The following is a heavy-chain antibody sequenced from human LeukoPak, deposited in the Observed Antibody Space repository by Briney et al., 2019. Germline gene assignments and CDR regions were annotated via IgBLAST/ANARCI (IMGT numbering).Heavy chain of an antibody. D-gene: IGHD2-2*01. J-gene: IGHJ1*01. V-gene: IGHV4-39*01. CDR3: VRHCIKTSCYLYDF. Sequence: PSETLSLTCTVSGGTISSSSYHWGWIRQPPWKGMEWIGSIYYTGSTYYNPSLKSRVTMSVDTSNHQFSLKLSSVTAADTAAYYCVRHCIKTSCYLYDFWGQGVLVTVSS. CDR1: GGTISSSSYH. CDR2: IYYTGST.